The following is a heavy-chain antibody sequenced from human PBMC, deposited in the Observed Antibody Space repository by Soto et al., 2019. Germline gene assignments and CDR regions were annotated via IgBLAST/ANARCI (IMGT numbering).Heavy chain of an antibody. CDR1: GFTFSSFG. D-gene: IGHD3-22*01. CDR2: ISDDGSKK. Sequence: QVQLVESGGGVVQPGGSLRLSCAASGFTFSSFGMHWVRQAPGKGLEWVALISDDGSKKYYIDSVKGRFIISRDNSKNTLYLQMNRLRSEDTAVYYCAGTYDTSGDYPYYFDYWGQGSLVTVSS. V-gene: IGHV3-30*03. CDR3: AGTYDTSGDYPYYFDY. J-gene: IGHJ4*02.